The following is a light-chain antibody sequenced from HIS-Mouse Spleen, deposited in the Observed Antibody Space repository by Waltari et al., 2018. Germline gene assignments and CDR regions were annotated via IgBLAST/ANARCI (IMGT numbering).Light chain of an antibody. V-gene: IGLV4-69*01. CDR1: SGHSSYA. CDR3: QTWGTGILVV. Sequence: QLVLTQSPSASASLGASVKLTCTLSSGHSSYAIAWHQQQPEKGPRYWMKLNSDGSHSKGDGIPDRFAGSSSGAERYLTSSSLQSEDEADYYCQTWGTGILVVFGGGTKLTVL. J-gene: IGLJ2*01. CDR2: LNSDGSH.